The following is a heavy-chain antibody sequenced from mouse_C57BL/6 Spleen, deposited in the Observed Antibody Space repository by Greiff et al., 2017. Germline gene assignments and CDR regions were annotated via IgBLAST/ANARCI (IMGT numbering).Heavy chain of an antibody. Sequence: QVQLQQPGAELVRPGSSVKLSCKASGYTFTSYWMHWVKQRPIQGLEWIGNIDPSDSETNYNQKFKDKATLTVDKSSSTAYMQLSSLTSEDSAVYYCARGSLTGYFDYWGQGTTLTVSS. CDR2: IDPSDSET. CDR1: GYTFTSYW. J-gene: IGHJ2*01. CDR3: ARGSLTGYFDY. V-gene: IGHV1-52*01.